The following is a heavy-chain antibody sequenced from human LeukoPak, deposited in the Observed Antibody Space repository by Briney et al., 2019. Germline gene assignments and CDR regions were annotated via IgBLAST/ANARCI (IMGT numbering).Heavy chain of an antibody. CDR3: ATDFLGFDP. D-gene: IGHD2/OR15-2a*01. J-gene: IGHJ5*02. V-gene: IGHV1-24*01. CDR2: FDPEDGEP. CDR1: GSTLTELS. Sequence: ASVTVSCKVSGSTLTELSMHWVRQAPGEGLEWMGGFDPEDGEPIYAQKFQGRVTITEDTSTDTVHMELSSLRSEDTAVYYCATDFLGFDPWGQGTLVTVSS.